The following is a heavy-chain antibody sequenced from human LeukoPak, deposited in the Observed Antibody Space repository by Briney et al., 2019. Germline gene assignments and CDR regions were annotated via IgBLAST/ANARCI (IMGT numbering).Heavy chain of an antibody. D-gene: IGHD3-10*01. CDR1: GFTFSSYA. CDR3: AAPMVRGVILRDFDY. J-gene: IGHJ4*02. CDR2: ISGSGGST. Sequence: GGSLRLSCAASGFTFSSYAMSWVRQAPGKGLEWVSAISGSGGSTYYADSVKGRFTISRDNSKDTLYLQMNSLRAEDTAVYYCAAPMVRGVILRDFDYWGQGTLVTVSS. V-gene: IGHV3-23*01.